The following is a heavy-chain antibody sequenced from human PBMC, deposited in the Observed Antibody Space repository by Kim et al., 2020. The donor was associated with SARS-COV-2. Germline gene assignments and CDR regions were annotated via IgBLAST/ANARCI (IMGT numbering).Heavy chain of an antibody. CDR1: GFTFSTYA. CDR2: ISGSGDDT. J-gene: IGHJ4*02. CDR3: AKVGGADLDF. V-gene: IGHV3-23*01. D-gene: IGHD1-26*01. Sequence: GGSLRLSCAASGFTFSTYAMSWVRQAPGKGLEWVSGISGSGDDTYYADSVKGRFTISRDNSKNTLYLQMNSLRAEDTAIYFCAKVGGADLDFWGQGTLVT.